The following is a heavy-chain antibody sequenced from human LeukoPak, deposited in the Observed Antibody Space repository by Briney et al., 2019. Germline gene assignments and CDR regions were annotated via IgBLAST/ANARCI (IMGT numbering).Heavy chain of an antibody. Sequence: SVKVSCKASGYTFTSYDINWVRQATGQGLEWMGGIIPIFGTANYAQKFQGRVTITADESTSTAYMELSSLRSEDTAVYYCARKEGSSAFQGNWFDPWGQGTLVTVSS. CDR2: IIPIFGTA. V-gene: IGHV1-69*13. CDR3: ARKEGSSAFQGNWFDP. D-gene: IGHD6-19*01. CDR1: GYTFTSYD. J-gene: IGHJ5*02.